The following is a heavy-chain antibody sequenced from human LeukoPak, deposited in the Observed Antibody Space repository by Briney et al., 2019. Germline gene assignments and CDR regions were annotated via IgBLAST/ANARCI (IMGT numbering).Heavy chain of an antibody. CDR2: IIPIFGTA. J-gene: IGHJ2*01. D-gene: IGHD3-9*01. V-gene: IGHV1-69*13. CDR1: GGAFSSYA. Sequence: ASVKVSCKASGGAFSSYAISWVRQAPGQGLEWMGGIIPIFGTADSAQKFQGRVTITADESTSTAYMELSSLRSEDTAVYYCARCLGCYDILTGYYDAGGLHWYFDLWGRGTLVTVSS. CDR3: ARCLGCYDILTGYYDAGGLHWYFDL.